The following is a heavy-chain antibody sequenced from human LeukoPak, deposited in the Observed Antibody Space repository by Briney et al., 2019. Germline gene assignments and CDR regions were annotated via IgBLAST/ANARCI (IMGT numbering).Heavy chain of an antibody. CDR1: GFTFSSYA. J-gene: IGHJ4*02. V-gene: IGHV3-23*01. CDR2: ISGSGGST. Sequence: PGGSLRLSCAASGFTFSSYAMSWVRQAPGKGLEWVSAISGSGGSTYYADSVKGRFTISRDNSKNTLYLQMNSLRAEDTAVYYCARVESYSSSQFDYWGQGTLVTVSS. CDR3: ARVESYSSSQFDY. D-gene: IGHD6-6*01.